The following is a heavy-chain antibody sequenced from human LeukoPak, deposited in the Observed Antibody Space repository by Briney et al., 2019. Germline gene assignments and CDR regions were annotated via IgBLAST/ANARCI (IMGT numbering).Heavy chain of an antibody. J-gene: IGHJ6*03. CDR1: GFTFSSYS. V-gene: IGHV3-21*01. Sequence: PGGSLRLSCAASGFTFSSYSMNWVRQAPGKGLEWVSSISGDSRYIYYADSVKGRFTISRHNTDSVKGRFTISRDNAKNSLYLQMNSLRAEDTAVYYCAKDATAAVGTVYMDVWGKGTTVTISS. CDR2: ISGDSRYI. D-gene: IGHD6-13*01. CDR3: AKDATAAVGTVYMDV.